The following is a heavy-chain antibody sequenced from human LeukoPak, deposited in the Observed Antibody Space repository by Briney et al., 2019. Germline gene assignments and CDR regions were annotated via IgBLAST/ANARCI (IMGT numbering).Heavy chain of an antibody. D-gene: IGHD3-10*01. CDR3: AREPRITMVRGVIVAPDNWFDP. V-gene: IGHV6-1*01. CDR2: TYYRSKWYN. CDR1: GDRVSSNSAA. J-gene: IGHJ5*02. Sequence: SQTPSLTSAIPGDRVSSNSAAWNWIRQSPSRGLEWLGRTYYRSKWYNDYAVYVKSPITINPDTSKNQFSLQLNSVTPEDTAVYYCAREPRITMVRGVIVAPDNWFDPSGEGALGTVSS.